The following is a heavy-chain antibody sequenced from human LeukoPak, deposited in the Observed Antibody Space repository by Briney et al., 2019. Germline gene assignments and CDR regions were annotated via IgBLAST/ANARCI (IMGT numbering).Heavy chain of an antibody. CDR3: ARQGMGDHRVFDY. D-gene: IGHD2-21*02. CDR1: GDSISSYY. V-gene: IGHV4-4*07. Sequence: SETLSLTCTVSGDSISSYYWSWIRQPAGKGLEWIGRIYVSGTTNYNPSLKSRVTMSVDTSKNEFSLNLISVTAADTAVFYCARQGMGDHRVFDYWGQGTLVTVSS. J-gene: IGHJ4*02. CDR2: IYVSGTT.